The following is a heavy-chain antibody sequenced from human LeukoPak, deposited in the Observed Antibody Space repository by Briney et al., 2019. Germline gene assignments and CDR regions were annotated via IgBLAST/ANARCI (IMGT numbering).Heavy chain of an antibody. CDR3: AREWEVAGTFDY. Sequence: PSETLSLTCTVSGGSISSYYWSWIRQPPGKGLEWIGYIYYGGSTNYNPSLKSRVTISVDTSKNQFSLKLSSVTAADTAVYYCAREWEVAGTFDYWGQGTLVTVSS. J-gene: IGHJ4*02. D-gene: IGHD6-19*01. CDR1: GGSISSYY. CDR2: IYYGGST. V-gene: IGHV4-59*01.